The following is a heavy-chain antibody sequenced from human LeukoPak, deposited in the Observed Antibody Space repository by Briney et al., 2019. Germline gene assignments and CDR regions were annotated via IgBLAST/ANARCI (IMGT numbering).Heavy chain of an antibody. CDR3: ARWGYYFDY. Sequence: SETLSLTCAVYGGSFSGYYWSWIRQPPGKGLEWIGEINHSGSTNYNPSLKSRVTISVDTSKNQFSLKLSSVTAADTAVYYCARWGYYFDYWGQGTLVTVPS. V-gene: IGHV4-34*01. J-gene: IGHJ4*02. D-gene: IGHD3-16*01. CDR2: INHSGST. CDR1: GGSFSGYY.